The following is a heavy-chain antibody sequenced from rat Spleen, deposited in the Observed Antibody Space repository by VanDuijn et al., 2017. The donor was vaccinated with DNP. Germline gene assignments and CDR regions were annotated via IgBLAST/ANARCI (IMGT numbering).Heavy chain of an antibody. CDR3: NSYSGNY. Sequence: QVQLKESGPGLVQPSQTLSLTCTVSGFSLTDYSVHWVRQPPGKVLEWIAAISSGGSTYYNSALKSRLSISRDTSKSQVFLKMNSLQTEDTATYYCNSYSGNYWGQGVMVTVSS. V-gene: IGHV2-19*01. CDR2: ISSGGST. J-gene: IGHJ2*01. CDR1: GFSLTDYS. D-gene: IGHD1-1*01.